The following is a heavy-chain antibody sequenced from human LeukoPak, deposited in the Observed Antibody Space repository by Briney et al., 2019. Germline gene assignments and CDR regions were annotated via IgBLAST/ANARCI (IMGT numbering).Heavy chain of an antibody. CDR2: IYPRDSDT. D-gene: IGHD5-18*01. J-gene: IGHJ4*02. V-gene: IGHV5-51*06. CDR3: ARTRPSYSYGYPYYFDY. Sequence: GESLKISCKGSGYSFTSYWIGWVRQMPGKGLEWMGIIYPRDSDTRYSPSFQGQVFISADKSINTAYVQWSSLKASDTAMYYCARTRPSYSYGYPYYFDYWGQGTLVTISS. CDR1: GYSFTSYW.